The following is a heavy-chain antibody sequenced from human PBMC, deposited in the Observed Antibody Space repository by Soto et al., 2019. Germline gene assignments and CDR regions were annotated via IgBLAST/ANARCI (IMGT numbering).Heavy chain of an antibody. Sequence: PGGSLRLSCVASGFKFDDHVMHWVRQVPGKGLEWVGHINWVGYSIGYGDSVRGRFTISRDNAKNTLYLQMNSLRPEDTALYYCARSWSGSTSGRVDVWGRGTTVTVSS. CDR1: GFKFDDHV. CDR3: ARSWSGSTSGRVDV. J-gene: IGHJ6*02. D-gene: IGHD3-3*01. V-gene: IGHV3-9*01. CDR2: INWVGYSI.